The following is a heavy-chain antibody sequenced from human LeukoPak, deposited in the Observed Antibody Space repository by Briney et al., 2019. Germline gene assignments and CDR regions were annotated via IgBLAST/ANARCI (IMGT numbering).Heavy chain of an antibody. CDR1: GGSISSGGYY. CDR3: ARDRSTVTTRVYYGMDV. D-gene: IGHD4-17*01. CDR2: IYYSGST. J-gene: IGHJ6*04. Sequence: SETLSLTCTVSGGSISSGGYYWGWIRQHPGKGLEWIGYIYYSGSTYYNPSLKSRVTISVDTSKNQFSLKLSSVTAADTAVYYCARDRSTVTTRVYYGMDVWGKGTTVTVSS. V-gene: IGHV4-31*03.